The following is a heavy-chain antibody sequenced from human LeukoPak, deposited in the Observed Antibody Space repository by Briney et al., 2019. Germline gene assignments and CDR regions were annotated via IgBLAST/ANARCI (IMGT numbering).Heavy chain of an antibody. CDR3: ARVTTRMVGGYYYYYGMDV. D-gene: IGHD3-10*01. V-gene: IGHV1-2*02. Sequence: ASVKVSSTASGYTFTVYYMHWVRQAPGQGLEWMGWINPNSGGTNYAQKFQGRVTMTRDTSISTAYMELSRLRSDDTAEYYCARVTTRMVGGYYYYYGMDVWGQGTTVTVSS. J-gene: IGHJ6*02. CDR2: INPNSGGT. CDR1: GYTFTVYY.